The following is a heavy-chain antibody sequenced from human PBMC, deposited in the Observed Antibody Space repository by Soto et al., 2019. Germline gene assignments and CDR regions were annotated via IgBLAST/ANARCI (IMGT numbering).Heavy chain of an antibody. J-gene: IGHJ4*02. D-gene: IGHD2-15*01. CDR3: ARARGARYFDY. Sequence: SETLSLTCTVSGDSISAYSWSWVRQPPGKGLEWIGNIHYNGNTKYNPSLKSRVSMSVDTSKNQFSLKLSSVTAADTAVYYCARARGARYFDYWGQGTLVTVSS. CDR1: GDSISAYS. V-gene: IGHV4-59*08. CDR2: IHYNGNT.